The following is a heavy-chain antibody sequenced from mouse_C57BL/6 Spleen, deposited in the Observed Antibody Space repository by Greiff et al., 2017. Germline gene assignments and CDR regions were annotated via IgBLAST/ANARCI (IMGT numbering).Heavy chain of an antibody. J-gene: IGHJ1*03. D-gene: IGHD1-2*01. CDR1: GYTFTDYY. V-gene: IGHV1-26*01. CDR3: ARNPGSYFDV. Sequence: VQLQQSGPELVKPGASVKISCKASGYTFTDYYMNWVKQSPGKSLEWIGDINPNNGGTSYNQKFKGKATLTVDKSSSTAYMELRSLTSEDSAVYYCARNPGSYFDVWGTGTTVTVSS. CDR2: INPNNGGT.